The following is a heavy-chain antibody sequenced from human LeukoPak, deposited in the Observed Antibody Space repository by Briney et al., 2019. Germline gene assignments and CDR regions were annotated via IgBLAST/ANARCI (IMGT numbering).Heavy chain of an antibody. Sequence: SETLSLTCTVSGYSISSGYYWGWIRQPPGKGLEWIGSIYHSGSTYYNPSLKSRVTISVDTSKNQFSLKLSSVTAADTAVYYCASKYSGSYGDAFDIWGQGTMVTVSS. D-gene: IGHD1-26*01. V-gene: IGHV4-38-2*02. CDR3: ASKYSGSYGDAFDI. J-gene: IGHJ3*02. CDR1: GYSISSGYY. CDR2: IYHSGST.